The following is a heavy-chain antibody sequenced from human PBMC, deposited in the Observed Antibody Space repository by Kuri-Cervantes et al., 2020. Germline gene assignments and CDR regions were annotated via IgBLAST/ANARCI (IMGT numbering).Heavy chain of an antibody. Sequence: ASVKVSCKASGYTFTGYYMHWVRQAPGQGLEWMGIINPSDSRTSYAQKFQGRVTMTRDTSTSTVYMELSSLRSEDTAVYYCARYYYESSGYIDYWGQGTLVTVSS. CDR2: INPSDSRT. CDR1: GYTFTGYY. D-gene: IGHD3-22*01. CDR3: ARYYYESSGYIDY. V-gene: IGHV1-46*01. J-gene: IGHJ4*02.